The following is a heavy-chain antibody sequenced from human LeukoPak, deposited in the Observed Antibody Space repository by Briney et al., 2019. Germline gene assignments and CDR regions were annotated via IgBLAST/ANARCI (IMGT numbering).Heavy chain of an antibody. CDR3: ARSLGDYDDY. CDR1: GYTFTGYY. V-gene: IGHV1-2*06. CDR2: INLNSVGT. Sequence: ASVRVSCKASGYTFTGYYMHWVRQAPGQGVECMCRINLNSVGTNYAQKFQGRVTMTRDTSISTAYMELSRLRSDDTAVYYCARSLGDYDDYWGQGTLVTVSS. D-gene: IGHD2-15*01. J-gene: IGHJ4*02.